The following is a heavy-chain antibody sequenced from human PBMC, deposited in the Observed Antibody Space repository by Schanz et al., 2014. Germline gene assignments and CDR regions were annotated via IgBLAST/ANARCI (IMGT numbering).Heavy chain of an antibody. D-gene: IGHD2-15*01. CDR1: GFSIRNHD. CDR3: AKGMGYCSGGTCYDYYYYGLDV. J-gene: IGHJ6*02. Sequence: EVQLVESGGGLVQPGGSLRLSCAASGFSIRNHDMHWVRQATGAGLEWVSAIGTAGDTFYLDSVKGRFTISRDNSENTLYLQMNSLSADDTAVFYCAKGMGYCSGGTCYDYYYYGLDVWGQGTTXTVSS. CDR2: IGTAGDT. V-gene: IGHV3-13*04.